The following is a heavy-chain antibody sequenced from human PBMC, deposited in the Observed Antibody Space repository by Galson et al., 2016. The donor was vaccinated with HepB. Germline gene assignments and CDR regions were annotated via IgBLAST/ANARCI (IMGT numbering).Heavy chain of an antibody. CDR2: ISDDGSDK. D-gene: IGHD2-2*01. V-gene: IGHV3-30*04. Sequence: SLRLSCAASGFTFSSYLMYWVRQAPGKGLEWVAIISDDGSDKNYADSVKGRFTISRDNSQNKLFLQMNSLRVEDTAVYYCARPGRLCSSISCYSWFDPWGQGTLATVSA. CDR3: ARPGRLCSSISCYSWFDP. CDR1: GFTFSSYL. J-gene: IGHJ5*02.